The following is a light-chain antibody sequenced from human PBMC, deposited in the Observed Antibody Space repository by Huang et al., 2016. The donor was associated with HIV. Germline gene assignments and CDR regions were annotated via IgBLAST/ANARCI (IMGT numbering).Light chain of an antibody. J-gene: IGKJ2*01. V-gene: IGKV3-15*01. CDR2: AAS. Sequence: EIVMTQSPDTLSVSPGERATLSCRASQSVGSNLAWYQQKPGQAPRLLIYAASTRATGIAARFSGSGSGTEFSLTISSLQSEDFAVYYCQQYNNWPLSFGQGTELEIK. CDR1: QSVGSN. CDR3: QQYNNWPLS.